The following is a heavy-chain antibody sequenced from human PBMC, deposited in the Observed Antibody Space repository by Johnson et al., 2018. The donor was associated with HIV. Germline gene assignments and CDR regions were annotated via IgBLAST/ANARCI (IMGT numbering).Heavy chain of an antibody. Sequence: QMQLVESGGGVVQPGRSLRLSCAASGFSFSDFSMHWVRQAPGKGLEWVAVISYDGSNKYYADSVKGRFTISRDNSKNTLYLQMNSLRAEDTAVYYCARGMTTVTNHDAFDIWGQGTMVTVSS. CDR3: ARGMTTVTNHDAFDI. CDR2: ISYDGSNK. D-gene: IGHD4-17*01. V-gene: IGHV3-30-3*01. J-gene: IGHJ3*02. CDR1: GFSFSDFS.